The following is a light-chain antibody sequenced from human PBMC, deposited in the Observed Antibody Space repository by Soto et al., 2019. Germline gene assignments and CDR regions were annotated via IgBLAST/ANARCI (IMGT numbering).Light chain of an antibody. J-gene: IGKJ1*01. Sequence: DIQMTQSPSTLSASVGDRVTITCRASQNIFRWLAWYQQKPGKVPKLLIYKASTLESGVPSRFSGSGYGTEFTLTISSLQSDDFAVYYCQQYGRSPWTFGQGTKVEVK. CDR1: QNIFRW. CDR3: QQYGRSPWT. V-gene: IGKV1-5*03. CDR2: KAS.